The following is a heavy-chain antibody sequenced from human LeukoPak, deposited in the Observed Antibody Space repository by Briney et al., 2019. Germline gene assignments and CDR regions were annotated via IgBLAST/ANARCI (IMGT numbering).Heavy chain of an antibody. CDR1: GLTFDDYA. Sequence: GGSLRLSCAASGLTFDDYAMHWVRQALGKGLECVSLISWDGDSTYYSDSVKGRFTISRDNNKNSLYLQMNSLRTEDTALYYCATAPYDSIGIFDYWGQGTLVTVSS. J-gene: IGHJ4*02. CDR2: ISWDGDST. D-gene: IGHD3-22*01. CDR3: ATAPYDSIGIFDY. V-gene: IGHV3-43D*03.